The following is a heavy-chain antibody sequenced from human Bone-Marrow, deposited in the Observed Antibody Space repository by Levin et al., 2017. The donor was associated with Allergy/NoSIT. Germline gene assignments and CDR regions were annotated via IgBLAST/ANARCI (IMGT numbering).Heavy chain of an antibody. CDR3: AKVGGGITGTTDPEYDYGMDV. CDR1: GFTFSSYA. Sequence: GGSLRLSCAASGFTFSSYAMSWVRQAPGKGLEWVSAISGSGGSTYYADSVKGRFTISRDNSKNTLYLQMNSLRAEDTAVYYCAKVGGGITGTTDPEYDYGMDVWGQGTTVTVSS. D-gene: IGHD1-7*01. CDR2: ISGSGGST. V-gene: IGHV3-23*01. J-gene: IGHJ6*02.